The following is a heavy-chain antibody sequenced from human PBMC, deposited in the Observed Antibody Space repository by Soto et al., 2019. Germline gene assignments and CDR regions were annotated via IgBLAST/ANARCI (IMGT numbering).Heavy chain of an antibody. CDR2: INAFNGNT. CDR1: GYTFTSFG. CDR3: ARQNAEYFQY. J-gene: IGHJ1*01. V-gene: IGHV1-18*01. Sequence: QVQLVQSGVEVKKPGASVKVSCKASGYTFTSFGITWVRQAPGQGLQWMGWINAFNGNTNYAQKLQGRVTMTTDTSTSTSYMELRCLRSDYTAVYYCARQNAEYFQYWGQGALVTVSS.